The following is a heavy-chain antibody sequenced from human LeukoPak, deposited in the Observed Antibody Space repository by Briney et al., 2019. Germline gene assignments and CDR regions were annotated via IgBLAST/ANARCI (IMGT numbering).Heavy chain of an antibody. CDR1: GGSISSGDYY. CDR3: ARLPIPHHKNWNEGKGRSLFDY. V-gene: IGHV4-30-4*01. J-gene: IGHJ4*02. CDR2: IYYSGST. D-gene: IGHD1-1*01. Sequence: SETLSLTCTVSGGSISSGDYYWSWIRQPPGKGLEWIGYIYYSGSTYYNPSLKSRVTISVDTSKNQFSLKLSSVTAADTAVYYCARLPIPHHKNWNEGKGRSLFDYWGQGTLVTVSS.